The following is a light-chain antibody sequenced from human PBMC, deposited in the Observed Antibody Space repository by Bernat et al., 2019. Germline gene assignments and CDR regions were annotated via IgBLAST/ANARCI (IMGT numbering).Light chain of an antibody. CDR3: ASWDDRLRGPV. Sequence: PPEGEGREGKRVTMEGEGRRPNIGKKTGKGDEQLPGKAPKLLIYSKKKRPTGVPDRFSGSKSGTSASLAISGLQSEDEADSYCASWDDRLRGPVFGGGTKLTVL. CDR2: SKK. V-gene: IGLV1-44*01. CDR1: RPNIGKKT. J-gene: IGLJ2*01.